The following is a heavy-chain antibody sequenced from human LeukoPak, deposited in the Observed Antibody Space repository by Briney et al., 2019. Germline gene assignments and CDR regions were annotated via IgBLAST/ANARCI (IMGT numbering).Heavy chain of an antibody. Sequence: SETLSLTCAVYGGSFSGYCWSWIRQPPGKGLEWIGETYHSGSTNYNTSLKSRVTVSVDSSKNQFSLRLSSVTAADTAVYYCAPRGDIEHSYGYGKWFDPWGQGTRVTVSS. V-gene: IGHV4-34*01. D-gene: IGHD5-18*01. CDR1: GGSFSGYC. J-gene: IGHJ5*02. CDR3: APRGDIEHSYGYGKWFDP. CDR2: TYHSGST.